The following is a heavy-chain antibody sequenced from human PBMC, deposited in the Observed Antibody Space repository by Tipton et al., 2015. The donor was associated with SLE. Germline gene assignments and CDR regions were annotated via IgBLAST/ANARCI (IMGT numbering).Heavy chain of an antibody. CDR2: ISTSGRT. V-gene: IGHV4-4*09. J-gene: IGHJ4*02. CDR3: ARLWGYYSPAFDH. D-gene: IGHD2/OR15-2a*01. CDR1: GGSISPYY. Sequence: TLSLTCTVSGGSISPYYWSWIRQPPGKGLEWIGYISTSGRTNSNPSLKNGVTISVDTSKNQFSLKLTSVAAADTAVYYCARLWGYYSPAFDHWGQGTLVTVSS.